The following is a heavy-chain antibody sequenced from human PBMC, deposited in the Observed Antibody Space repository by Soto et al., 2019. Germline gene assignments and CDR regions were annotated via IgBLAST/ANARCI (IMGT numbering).Heavy chain of an antibody. Sequence: QLQLQESGPGLVKPSETLSLTCTVSGGSISSSSYYWGWIRQPPGKGLEWIGSIYYSGNTYYTPSLKSRVACSSDPSKNQFSLKLSSVTAADTAVYDCAREGGRYCTGGSCQVDYWGQGTLVTVSS. D-gene: IGHD2-15*01. CDR2: IYYSGNT. J-gene: IGHJ4*02. CDR3: AREGGRYCTGGSCQVDY. CDR1: GGSISSSSYY. V-gene: IGHV4-39*07.